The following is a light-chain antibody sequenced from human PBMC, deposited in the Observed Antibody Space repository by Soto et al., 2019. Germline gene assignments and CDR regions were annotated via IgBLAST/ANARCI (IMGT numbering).Light chain of an antibody. CDR1: QSFSSSY. CDR2: GAS. V-gene: IGKV3-20*01. CDR3: QQYGTSIT. Sequence: EIVLTQSPGTLSLSPGERATLSCRASQSFSSSYLAWYQQKPRQAPRLLIYGASSRATGIPDRFSGSGSGTDFTLTISRLEPEDFAVYYCQQYGTSITVGQGTRLEI. J-gene: IGKJ5*01.